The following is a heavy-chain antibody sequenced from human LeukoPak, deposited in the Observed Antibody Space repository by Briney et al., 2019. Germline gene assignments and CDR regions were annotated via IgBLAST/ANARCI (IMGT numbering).Heavy chain of an antibody. CDR1: GFTFSNYW. J-gene: IGHJ6*02. D-gene: IGHD3-3*01. CDR3: ARITIFGVVPLYGMDV. CDR2: INGDGSSI. V-gene: IGHV3-74*01. Sequence: GGSLRLSCAASGFTFSNYWMHWVRQTPGKGLVLVSRINGDGSSIAYADSVKGRFTTSRDNAKNTLYLQMNSLRAEDTAVYYCARITIFGVVPLYGMDVWGQGTTVTVSS.